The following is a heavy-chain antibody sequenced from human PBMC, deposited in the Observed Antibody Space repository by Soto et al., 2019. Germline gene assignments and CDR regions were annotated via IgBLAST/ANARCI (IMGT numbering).Heavy chain of an antibody. J-gene: IGHJ6*02. Sequence: GESLKISCAASGFTFSSYAMSWVRQAPGKGLEWVSAISGSGGSTYYADSVKGRFTISRDNSKNTLYLQMNSLRAEDTAVYYCAKHWGSRSPYYYHGMDVWGHGTTVTVSS. CDR2: ISGSGGST. D-gene: IGHD6-6*01. CDR3: AKHWGSRSPYYYHGMDV. CDR1: GFTFSSYA. V-gene: IGHV3-23*01.